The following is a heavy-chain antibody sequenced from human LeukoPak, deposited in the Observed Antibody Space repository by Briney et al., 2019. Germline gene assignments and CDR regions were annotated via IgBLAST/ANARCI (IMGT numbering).Heavy chain of an antibody. D-gene: IGHD6-6*01. CDR3: XXXYTXSSPLXELDS. J-gene: IGHJ4*02. V-gene: IGHV3-30*02. CDR2: IRHDEANS. CDR1: GFNLNSYA. Sequence: GGSLRLSCAVSGFNLNSYAMHWVRQAPGKGLEWVAVIRHDEANSFYADSVQGRFTISRDTSKKLLYLQMNSLRVEDTAVYDXXXXYTXSSPLXELDSWXQGTLVTVSS.